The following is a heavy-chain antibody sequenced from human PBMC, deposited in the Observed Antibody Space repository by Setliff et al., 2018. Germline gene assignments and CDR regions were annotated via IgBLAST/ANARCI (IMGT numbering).Heavy chain of an antibody. CDR2: IHISGST. Sequence: NPSETLSLTCTVSGGSISSYYWSWIRQPPGKGLEWIGYIHISGSTNYNPSLKSRVTISVDTSKNQFSLKLSSVTAADTAVYYCARGAGWWDLWGQGTLVTVSS. CDR1: GGSISSYY. CDR3: ARGAGWWDL. J-gene: IGHJ5*02. V-gene: IGHV4-4*08.